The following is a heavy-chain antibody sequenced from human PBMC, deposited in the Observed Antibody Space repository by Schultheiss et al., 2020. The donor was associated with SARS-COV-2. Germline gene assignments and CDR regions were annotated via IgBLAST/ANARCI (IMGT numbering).Heavy chain of an antibody. J-gene: IGHJ4*02. D-gene: IGHD2-21*02. V-gene: IGHV3-7*01. CDR2: IKQDGSEK. CDR3: ARDGYSGGGCFDY. Sequence: GGSLRLSCAASGFTFSRYGMYWVRQAPGKGLEWLANIKQDGSEKYYVDSVKGRFTISRDNAKSSLYLQMNSLRAEDTAVYYCARDGYSGGGCFDYWGQGSLVTVSS. CDR1: GFTFSRYG.